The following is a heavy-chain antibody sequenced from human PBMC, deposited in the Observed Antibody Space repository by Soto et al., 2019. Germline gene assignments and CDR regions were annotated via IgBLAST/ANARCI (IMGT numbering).Heavy chain of an antibody. CDR1: GFTFSSYA. CDR2: ISYDGSNK. D-gene: IGHD3-22*01. Sequence: GGSLRLSCAASGFTFSSYAMHWVRQAPGKGLEWVAVISYDGSNKYYADSVKGRFTISRDNSKNTLYLQMNSLRAEDTAVYYCATITMIDPAAADIWGQGTMVTVSS. CDR3: ATITMIDPAAADI. V-gene: IGHV3-30-3*01. J-gene: IGHJ3*02.